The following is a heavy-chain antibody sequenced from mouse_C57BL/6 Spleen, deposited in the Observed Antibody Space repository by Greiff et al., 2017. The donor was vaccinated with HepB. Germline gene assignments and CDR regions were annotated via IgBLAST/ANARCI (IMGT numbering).Heavy chain of an antibody. CDR3: ARGPIYEGYSFAY. V-gene: IGHV1-55*01. CDR2: IYPGSGST. CDR1: GYTFTSYW. J-gene: IGHJ3*01. Sequence: QVQLQQPGAELVKPGASVKMSCKASGYTFTSYWITWVKQRPGQGLEWIGDIYPGSGSTNYNEKFKSKATLTVDTSSSTAYMQLSSLTSEDSAVYDCARGPIYEGYSFAYWGQGTLVTVSA. D-gene: IGHD2-3*01.